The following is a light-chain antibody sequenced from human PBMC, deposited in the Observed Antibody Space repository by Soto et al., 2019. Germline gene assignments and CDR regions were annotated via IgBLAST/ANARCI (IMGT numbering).Light chain of an antibody. CDR3: AAWDDSLNGYV. J-gene: IGLJ1*01. Sequence: QSALTQPPSASGTPGQRVAFSCSGSSSNIGPNTVNWYQQLPGAAPKLLIYSHSQRPSGVPDRFSGSKSGTSASLAISGLQSDDEADYYCAAWDDSLNGYVFGTGTKAPS. CDR2: SHS. V-gene: IGLV1-44*01. CDR1: SSNIGPNT.